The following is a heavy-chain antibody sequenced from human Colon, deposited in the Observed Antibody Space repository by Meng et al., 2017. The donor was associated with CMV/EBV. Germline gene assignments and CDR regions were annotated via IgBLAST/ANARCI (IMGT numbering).Heavy chain of an antibody. CDR2: MYFSGIA. V-gene: IGHV4-39*07. Sequence: QLQAPGPGLVKPAETLPLTWTASGDPISSGSHSWAWFRQPPGKRLEWIGSMYFSGIADYNPSLKSRVTISLHATQKQFSLRLTSVTAADSAVYFCARDLTNKWFYYWGQGTLVTVSS. CDR1: GDPISSGSHS. D-gene: IGHD1-26*01. CDR3: ARDLTNKWFYY. J-gene: IGHJ4*02.